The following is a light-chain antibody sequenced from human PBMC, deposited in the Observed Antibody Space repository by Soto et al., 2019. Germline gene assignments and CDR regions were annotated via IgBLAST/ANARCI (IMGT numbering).Light chain of an antibody. CDR1: GSDVGGYNF. V-gene: IGLV2-8*01. CDR3: SAYAGSSNGV. CDR2: EVS. Sequence: QSALTQPPSASGSPGQSVTISCTETGSDVGGYNFVSWYQQHPGKAPKLIISEVSKRPSGVPDRFSGSKSGNTASLTVSGLQAEDEADYYCSAYAGSSNGVFGTGTKVTVL. J-gene: IGLJ1*01.